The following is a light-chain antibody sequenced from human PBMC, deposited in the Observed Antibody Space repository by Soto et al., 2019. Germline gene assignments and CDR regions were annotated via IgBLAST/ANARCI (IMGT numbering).Light chain of an antibody. V-gene: IGLV2-23*02. CDR1: SSDVGSYNL. Sequence: QSALTQPASVSGSPGQSITISCTGTSSDVGSYNLVSWYQQHPGKAPKLMIYEVSKRPSGVSNRFSGSKSGNTASLTISGLQAEDEADYYCCSYAGSSTFALVFGGGTKLIVL. J-gene: IGLJ2*01. CDR2: EVS. CDR3: CSYAGSSTFALV.